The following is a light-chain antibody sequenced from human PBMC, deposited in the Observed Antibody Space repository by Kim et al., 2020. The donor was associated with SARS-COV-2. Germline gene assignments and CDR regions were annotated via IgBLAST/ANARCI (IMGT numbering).Light chain of an antibody. CDR2: KAS. Sequence: AAVGDRVTITCRASQSISTWLAWYQQKPGKAPKLLIYKASNLQSGVPSRFSGGGSGTEFTLTISSRQPDDFATYFCQQYNSFSWTFGQGTKVDIK. J-gene: IGKJ1*01. CDR1: QSISTW. CDR3: QQYNSFSWT. V-gene: IGKV1-5*03.